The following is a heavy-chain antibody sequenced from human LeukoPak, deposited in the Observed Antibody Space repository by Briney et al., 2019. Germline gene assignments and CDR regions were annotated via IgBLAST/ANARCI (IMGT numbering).Heavy chain of an antibody. J-gene: IGHJ4*02. Sequence: SQTLSLTCAISGGSVSSNSATWNWIRQSPSRGLEWLGRTYRRSKWSNDYAVSLRGRISINPDTSKNQFSLQLNSVTPEDTAVYYCARGYGGATDCWGQGTLVTVSS. D-gene: IGHD3-16*01. CDR2: TYRRSKWSN. CDR1: GGSVSSNSAT. V-gene: IGHV6-1*01. CDR3: ARGYGGATDC.